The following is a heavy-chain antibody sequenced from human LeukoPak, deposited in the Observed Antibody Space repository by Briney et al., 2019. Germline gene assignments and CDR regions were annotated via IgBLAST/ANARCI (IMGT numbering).Heavy chain of an antibody. V-gene: IGHV1-18*01. J-gene: IGHJ5*02. CDR1: GYTFTSFG. D-gene: IGHD5-24*01. CDR3: ARDNSVRDEAWWFNP. CDR2: ISAYNGNT. Sequence: ASVKVSCKASGYTFTSFGISWVRQAPGQGLEWMGWISAYNGNTNYAQKLQGRVTMTTDTSTSTAYMELRSLRSDDTAVYYCARDNSVRDEAWWFNPWGQGTLVTVSS.